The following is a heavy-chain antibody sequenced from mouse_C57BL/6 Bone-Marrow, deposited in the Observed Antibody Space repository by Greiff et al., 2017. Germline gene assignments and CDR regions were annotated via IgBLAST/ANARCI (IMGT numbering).Heavy chain of an antibody. J-gene: IGHJ3*01. D-gene: IGHD2-12*01. V-gene: IGHV3-6*01. CDR2: ISYDGSN. Sequence: EVKVEESGPGLVKPSQSLSLTCSVTGYSITSGYYWNWIRQFPGNKLEWMGYISYDGSNNYNPSLKNRISITRDTSKNQFFLKLNSVTTEDTATYYCARGELLGFAYWGQGTLVTVSA. CDR1: GYSITSGYY. CDR3: ARGELLGFAY.